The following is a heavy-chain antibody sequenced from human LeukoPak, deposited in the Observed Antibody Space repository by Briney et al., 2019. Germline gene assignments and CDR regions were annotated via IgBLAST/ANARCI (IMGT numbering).Heavy chain of an antibody. Sequence: GGSLRLSCAASGFTFSNAWMSWVRQAPAKGLEWVGRIKSKTDGGTTDYAAPVKGRFTISRDDSKNTLYLQMNSLKTEDTAVYYCTTAYGDYALDYWGQGTLVTVSS. D-gene: IGHD4-17*01. V-gene: IGHV3-15*01. J-gene: IGHJ4*02. CDR2: IKSKTDGGTT. CDR3: TTAYGDYALDY. CDR1: GFTFSNAW.